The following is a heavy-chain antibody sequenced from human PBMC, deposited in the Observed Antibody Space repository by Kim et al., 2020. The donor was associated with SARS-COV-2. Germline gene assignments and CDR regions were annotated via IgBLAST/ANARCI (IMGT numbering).Heavy chain of an antibody. CDR3: ARGGSYYTLDV. V-gene: IGHV3-21*01. J-gene: IGHJ4*02. CDR1: GFSFTNHP. Sequence: GGSLRLSCAASGFSFTNHPLNWVRQAPGKGLEWVSSISGSATQIYYADSVTGRFTISRDNAKKSVFLQMNGLTVEDTGLHFCARGGSYYTLDVWGQGTPVTVSS. D-gene: IGHD1-26*01. CDR2: ISGSATQI.